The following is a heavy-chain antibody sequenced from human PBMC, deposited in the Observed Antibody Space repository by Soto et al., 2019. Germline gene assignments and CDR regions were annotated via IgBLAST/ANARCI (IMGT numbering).Heavy chain of an antibody. CDR2: ISYDGSNK. CDR3: AKDRAYYYDSSGYYLPYYYYGMDV. D-gene: IGHD3-22*01. J-gene: IGHJ6*02. Sequence: PGGSLRLSCAASGFTFSSYGMHWVRQAPGKGLEWVAVISYDGSNKYYADSVKGRFTISRDNSKNTLYLQMNSLRAEDTAVYYCAKDRAYYYDSSGYYLPYYYYGMDVWGQGTTVTVSS. CDR1: GFTFSSYG. V-gene: IGHV3-30*18.